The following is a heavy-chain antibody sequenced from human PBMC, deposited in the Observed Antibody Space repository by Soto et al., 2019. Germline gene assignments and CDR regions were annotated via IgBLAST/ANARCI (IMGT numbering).Heavy chain of an antibody. CDR3: ARRYCSSTSCYEVDI. CDR2: ISAYNGNT. D-gene: IGHD2-2*01. CDR1: GYTFTSYG. V-gene: IGHV1-18*01. J-gene: IGHJ3*02. Sequence: GASVKVSCKASGYTFTSYGISWVRQAPGQGLEWMGWISAYNGNTNYAQKLQGRVTMTTDTSTSTAYMELRSLRSDDTAVYYCARRYCSSTSCYEVDIWGHGSLVTVS.